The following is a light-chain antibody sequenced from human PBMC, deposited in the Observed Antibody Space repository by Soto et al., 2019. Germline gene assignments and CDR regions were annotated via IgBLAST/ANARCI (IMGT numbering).Light chain of an antibody. V-gene: IGKV2-28*01. Sequence: DIVLTQSPLSLPVTPGEPASISCRSSQSLLHRNGYNYLDWYLQKPGQSPQLLIYLGSNRASGVPDRFSGSGSGTDFTLKISRVEAEDVGIYYCMPAIQTTLSFGGGTKVELK. CDR2: LGS. CDR3: MPAIQTTLS. J-gene: IGKJ4*01. CDR1: QSLLHRNGYNY.